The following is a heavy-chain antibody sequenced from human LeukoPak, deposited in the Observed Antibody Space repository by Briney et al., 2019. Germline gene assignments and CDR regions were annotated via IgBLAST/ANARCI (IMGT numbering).Heavy chain of an antibody. CDR3: ASETTRGYSYGSPTDGFDL. CDR1: GFTFSSYE. CDR2: ISSSSSYI. Sequence: GGSLRLSCAASGFTFSSYEMNWVRQAPGKGLEWVSSISSSSSYIYYANSVKGRFTISRDNARKSLFLQMNSLRAEDTAVYYCASETTRGYSYGSPTDGFDLWGQGTMVTVSS. V-gene: IGHV3-21*01. J-gene: IGHJ3*01. D-gene: IGHD5-18*01.